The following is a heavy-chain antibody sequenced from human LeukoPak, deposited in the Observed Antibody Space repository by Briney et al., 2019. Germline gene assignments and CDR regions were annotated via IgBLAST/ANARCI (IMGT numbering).Heavy chain of an antibody. D-gene: IGHD6-13*01. CDR3: ARDGGSSWYGIYYYYMDV. CDR1: GYTFTSYD. J-gene: IGHJ6*03. V-gene: IGHV1-8*01. Sequence: ASVTVSCKASGYTFTSYDIKWVGQAAGQGGEWMGWMNPNSGNTGYAQKFQGRVTMTRNTSISTAYTELSSLRSEHTAVYYCARDGGSSWYGIYYYYMDVWGKGTTVTVSS. CDR2: MNPNSGNT.